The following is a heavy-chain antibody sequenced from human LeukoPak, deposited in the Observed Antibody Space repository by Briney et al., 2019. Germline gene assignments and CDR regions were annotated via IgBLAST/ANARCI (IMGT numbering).Heavy chain of an antibody. J-gene: IGHJ1*01. CDR1: GGSISGGNYH. Sequence: SQTLSLTCTVSGGSISGGNYHWSWLRQPAGKGLEWIGRVHSSGSTSDNPSLAGRVTISVDTSKNQFSLKLSAVTAADTAVYYCARVLDDYNPAEYFQDWGQGTLVTVSS. CDR2: VHSSGST. D-gene: IGHD5-24*01. V-gene: IGHV4-61*02. CDR3: ARVLDDYNPAEYFQD.